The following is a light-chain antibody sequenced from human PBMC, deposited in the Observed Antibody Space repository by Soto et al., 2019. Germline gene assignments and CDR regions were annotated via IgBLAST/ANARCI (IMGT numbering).Light chain of an antibody. V-gene: IGKV1-9*01. CDR1: QVISTY. Sequence: IRVTKSPAFLSLSIGESVTITCRASQVISTYLAWYQQKPGKAPSLLIPTASSWQTGVPSRFSGSGSGTEFTLTISSLQPEDFAAYYCQQRHSCPITFGHGTRLDIK. J-gene: IGKJ3*01. CDR3: QQRHSCPIT. CDR2: TAS.